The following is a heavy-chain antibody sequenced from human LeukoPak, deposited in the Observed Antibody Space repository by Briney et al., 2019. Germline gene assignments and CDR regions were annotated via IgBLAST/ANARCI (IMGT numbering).Heavy chain of an antibody. CDR3: ARGIRFDY. CDR1: GGSFSGYY. D-gene: IGHD4-17*01. CDR2: INHSGST. Sequence: PSETLSLTCAVYGGSFSGYYWSWIRQPPGKGLEWIGEINHSGSTNYNPSLKSRVTISVDASKNQFSLKLSSVTAADTAVYYCARGIRFDYWGQGTLVTVSS. J-gene: IGHJ4*02. V-gene: IGHV4-34*01.